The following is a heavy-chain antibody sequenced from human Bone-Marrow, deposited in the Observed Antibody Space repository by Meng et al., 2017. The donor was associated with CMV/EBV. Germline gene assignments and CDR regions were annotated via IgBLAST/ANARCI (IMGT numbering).Heavy chain of an antibody. CDR3: AREGTGVVIDY. Sequence: ASVKVSCKASGYTFTTYYLHWVRQAPGQGLEWMGWMNPNSGGTNYAQKFQGRVTMTRDTSISTAYMELSRLRSDDTAVYYCAREGTGVVIDYWGQGTLVTVSS. D-gene: IGHD3-3*01. V-gene: IGHV1-2*02. CDR1: GYTFTTYY. CDR2: MNPNSGGT. J-gene: IGHJ4*02.